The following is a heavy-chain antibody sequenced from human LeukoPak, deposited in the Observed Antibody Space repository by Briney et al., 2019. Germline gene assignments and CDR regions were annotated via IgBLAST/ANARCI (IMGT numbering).Heavy chain of an antibody. V-gene: IGHV4-30-4*01. J-gene: IGHJ5*02. CDR1: GGSISSGDHY. CDR2: IYYSGST. CDR3: ARDSALLWFGELDS. D-gene: IGHD3-10*01. Sequence: PSETLSLTCSVSGGSISSGDHYCSWIRQPPGKGLEWIGNIYYSGSTNYNASFKSRITISVDTSRNQFSLKLTSVTAADTAVYFCARDSALLWFGELDSWGQGTVVTVSS.